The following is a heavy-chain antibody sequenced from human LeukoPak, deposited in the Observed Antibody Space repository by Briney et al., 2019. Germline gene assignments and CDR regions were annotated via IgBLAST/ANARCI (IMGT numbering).Heavy chain of an antibody. CDR1: GFTFSSYG. V-gene: IGHV3-23*01. D-gene: IGHD1-26*01. CDR3: ARGGSYLSAFDI. Sequence: GGSLRLSCAASGFTFSSYGMTWVRQAPGKGLEWVSGISGSGGSTYYADSVKGRFTISRDNSKNTLYLQMNSLRAEDTAVYYCARGGSYLSAFDIWGQGTMVTVSS. CDR2: ISGSGGST. J-gene: IGHJ3*02.